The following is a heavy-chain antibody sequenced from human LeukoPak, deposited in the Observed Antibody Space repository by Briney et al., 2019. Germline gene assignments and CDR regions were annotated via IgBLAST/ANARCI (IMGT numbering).Heavy chain of an antibody. J-gene: IGHJ5*02. D-gene: IGHD4-17*01. CDR1: GGSISSYY. Sequence: PSETLSLTCSVSGGSISSYYWSWIRQPPGKGLEWIGEIYHSGSTNYNPSLKSRVTISVDKSKNQFSLKLSSVTAADTAVYYCARGAGSDYGDPWGQGTLVTVSS. V-gene: IGHV4-59*08. CDR3: ARGAGSDYGDP. CDR2: IYHSGST.